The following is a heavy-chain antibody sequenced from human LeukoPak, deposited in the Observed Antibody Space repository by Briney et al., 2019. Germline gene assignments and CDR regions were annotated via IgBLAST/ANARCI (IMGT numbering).Heavy chain of an antibody. CDR3: ARATYYYDSSGYYDY. Sequence: SETLSLTCAVYGGSFSGYYWSWIRQPPGKGLEWIGEINHSGSTNYNPSLKSRVTISVDTSKNQFSLKLSSVTAADTAVYYCARATYYYDSSGYYDYWGQGTLVTVSS. CDR2: INHSGST. J-gene: IGHJ4*02. V-gene: IGHV4-34*01. D-gene: IGHD3-22*01. CDR1: GGSFSGYY.